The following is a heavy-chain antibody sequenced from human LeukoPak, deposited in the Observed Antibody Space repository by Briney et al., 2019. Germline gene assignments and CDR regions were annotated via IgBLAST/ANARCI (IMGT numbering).Heavy chain of an antibody. CDR2: INWNGGST. CDR1: GFTFDDYG. D-gene: IGHD4-17*01. CDR3: ARRYGDYYMDV. J-gene: IGHJ6*03. Sequence: GGSLRLSCAASGFTFDDYGMSWVRQAPGKGLEWVSGINWNGGSTGYADSVKGQFTISRDNAKNSLYLQMNSLRAEDTAVYYCARRYGDYYMDVWGKGTTVTVSS. V-gene: IGHV3-20*04.